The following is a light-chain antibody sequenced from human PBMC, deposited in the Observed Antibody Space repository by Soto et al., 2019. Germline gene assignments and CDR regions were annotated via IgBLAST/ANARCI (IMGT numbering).Light chain of an antibody. V-gene: IGKV1-39*01. J-gene: IGKJ1*01. CDR2: AAS. CDR1: QSISSY. Sequence: DIQMTQSPSSLSASVGDRVTITCRASQSISSYLNWYQQKPGKAPKLLICAASSLQSGVPSRFSGSGSGTDFTLTISSLQPEDFATYYCQQSCSTPRTFGQGTKVDIK. CDR3: QQSCSTPRT.